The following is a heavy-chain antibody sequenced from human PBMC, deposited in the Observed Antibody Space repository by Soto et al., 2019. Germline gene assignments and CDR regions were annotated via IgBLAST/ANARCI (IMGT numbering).Heavy chain of an antibody. CDR1: GFTFSNYA. D-gene: IGHD6-19*01. V-gene: IGHV3-23*01. J-gene: IGHJ4*02. CDR2: ISASGRDT. Sequence: GGSLRLSCVASGFTFSNYAMSWVRQAPGKGLEWVSGISASGRDTYYADSVKDRFTISRDSFKNTLYLQMNSLRAEDTGTYYCAKGKTSGWYYFDYGGQGALVNVSS. CDR3: AKGKTSGWYYFDY.